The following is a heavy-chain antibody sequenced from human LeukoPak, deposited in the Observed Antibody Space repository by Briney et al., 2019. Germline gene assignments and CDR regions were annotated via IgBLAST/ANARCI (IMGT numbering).Heavy chain of an antibody. CDR3: ARSRGSGNWFDP. CDR1: GYTFTSYY. CDR2: INPSGGST. D-gene: IGHD3-10*01. Sequence: GASVKVSCKASGYTFTSYYMHWVRQAPGQGLEWMGIINPSGGSTSYAQKFQGRVTMTGDMSTSTVYMELSRLRSDDTAVYYCARSRGSGNWFDPWGQGTLVTVSS. J-gene: IGHJ5*02. V-gene: IGHV1-46*01.